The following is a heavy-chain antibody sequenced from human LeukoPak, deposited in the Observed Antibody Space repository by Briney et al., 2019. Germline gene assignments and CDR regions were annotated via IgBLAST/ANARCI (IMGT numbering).Heavy chain of an antibody. V-gene: IGHV4-39*01. D-gene: IGHD4-23*01. Sequence: SETLSLICTVSGRSLSSWTYHWGWGRQPPGRGVEWIGTIYYGGTNYYNPSLKSRVTISVATSKNQFSLNLNSVTAADTAVYYCAYGSNSAADHWGQGTLVTVSS. J-gene: IGHJ4*02. CDR3: AYGSNSAADH. CDR1: GRSLSSWTYH. CDR2: IYYGGTN.